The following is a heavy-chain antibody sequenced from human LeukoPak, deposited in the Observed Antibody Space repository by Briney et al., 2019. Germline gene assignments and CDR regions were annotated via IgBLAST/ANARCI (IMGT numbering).Heavy chain of an antibody. V-gene: IGHV3-53*01. D-gene: IGHD6-19*01. Sequence: GGSLRLSCAASGFTVSSNYMSWVRQAPGKGLEWVSVIYSGGSTYYAGSVKGRFTISRDNSKNTLYLQMNSLRAEDTAVYYCARVGYSSGWRGFDYWGQGTLVTVSS. CDR3: ARVGYSSGWRGFDY. CDR2: IYSGGST. CDR1: GFTVSSNY. J-gene: IGHJ4*02.